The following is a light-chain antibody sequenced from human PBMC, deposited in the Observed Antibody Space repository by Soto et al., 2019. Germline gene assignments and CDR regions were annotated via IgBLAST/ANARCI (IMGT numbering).Light chain of an antibody. J-gene: IGKJ2*01. Sequence: EIVLTQSPGTLSLSPGERATLSCRASQSLSSSYLAWDQQKPGQAPRLLIYGASSRATGISDRFSGSGSGTDFTLTISRLEPEDFAVYYCQQYGRSPYTFGQGTKLEIK. V-gene: IGKV3-20*01. CDR3: QQYGRSPYT. CDR1: QSLSSSY. CDR2: GAS.